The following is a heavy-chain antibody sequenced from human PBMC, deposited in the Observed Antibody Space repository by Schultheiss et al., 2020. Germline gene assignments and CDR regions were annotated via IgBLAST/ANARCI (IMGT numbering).Heavy chain of an antibody. CDR1: GCSISSGGYY. V-gene: IGHV4-39*01. J-gene: IGHJ3*02. Sequence: SQTLSLTCTVSGCSISSGGYYWGWIRQPPGKGLECIGSIYYSGSTYYNPSLKSRVTISVDTSKNQFSLRLSSVTAADTAVYYCARRPKLETRGYSYGSDAFDIWGQGTMVTGSS. CDR3: ARRPKLETRGYSYGSDAFDI. CDR2: IYYSGST. D-gene: IGHD5-18*01.